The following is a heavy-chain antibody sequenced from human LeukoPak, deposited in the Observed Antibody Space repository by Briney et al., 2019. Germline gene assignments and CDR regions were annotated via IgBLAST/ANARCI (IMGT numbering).Heavy chain of an antibody. V-gene: IGHV1-46*01. CDR1: GYTFTSYY. CDR3: ARGLGVRGGENDY. D-gene: IGHD3-10*01. J-gene: IGHJ4*02. CDR2: INPGGGTT. Sequence: ASVKVSCKASGYTFTSYYVHWVRQAPGQGLEWLGLINPGGGTTTYAQNFQDRVTMTRDMSTSTVYMELSSLSSEDTAVHYCARGLGVRGGENDYWGQGTLVTVSS.